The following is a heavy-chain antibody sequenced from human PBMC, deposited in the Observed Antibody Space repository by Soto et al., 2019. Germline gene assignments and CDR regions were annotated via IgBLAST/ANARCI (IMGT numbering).Heavy chain of an antibody. D-gene: IGHD3-3*01. J-gene: IGHJ6*02. Sequence: EVPLLESGGGLVQPGGSLRLSCAASGFTFSSYAMSWVRQAPGKGLEWVSAISGSGGSTYYADSVKGRFTISRDNSKNTLYLQMNSLRAEDTAVYYCAKERWVGRGTFWSGNYGMDVWGQGTTVTVSS. V-gene: IGHV3-23*01. CDR3: AKERWVGRGTFWSGNYGMDV. CDR2: ISGSGGST. CDR1: GFTFSSYA.